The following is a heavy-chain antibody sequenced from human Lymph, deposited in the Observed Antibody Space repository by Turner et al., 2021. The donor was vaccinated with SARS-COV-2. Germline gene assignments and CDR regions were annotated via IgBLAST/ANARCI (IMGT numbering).Heavy chain of an antibody. Sequence: QVQLVESGGGVVQPGRSLRLSWSASGFTFSSYAMHWARQAPGKGLDWVAVIAYDGSSKFHADSVKGRFTISRDNSKNTLYLQMNSLRAEDTAVYYCARDALKKEVADTSDNWFDPWGQGTLVTVSS. CDR2: IAYDGSSK. V-gene: IGHV3-30-3*01. CDR3: ARDALKKEVADTSDNWFDP. CDR1: GFTFSSYA. J-gene: IGHJ5*02. D-gene: IGHD6-19*01.